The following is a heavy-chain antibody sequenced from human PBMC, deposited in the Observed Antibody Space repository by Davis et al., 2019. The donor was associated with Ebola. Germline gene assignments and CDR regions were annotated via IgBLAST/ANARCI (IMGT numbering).Heavy chain of an antibody. D-gene: IGHD3-22*01. Sequence: GGSLRLSCAASGFTVSSNYMSWVRQAPGKGLEWVSVIYSGGSTYYADSVKGRFTTSRDNSKNTLYLQMNSLRAEDTAVYYCARPRITMIVAHAFDIWGQGTMVTVSS. CDR1: GFTVSSNY. CDR2: IYSGGST. CDR3: ARPRITMIVAHAFDI. V-gene: IGHV3-66*02. J-gene: IGHJ3*02.